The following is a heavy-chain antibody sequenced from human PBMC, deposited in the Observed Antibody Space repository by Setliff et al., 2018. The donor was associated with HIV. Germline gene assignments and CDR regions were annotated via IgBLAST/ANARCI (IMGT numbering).Heavy chain of an antibody. D-gene: IGHD1-1*01. J-gene: IGHJ6*03. V-gene: IGHV1-18*01. CDR2: ISPYNGNT. CDR3: ARTARGYTTIWYRNGLTYYNHMDV. Sequence: ASVKVSCKASGYTFTSYGITWVRQAPGQGLEWMGWISPYNGNTNYAQKLQGRVTMTTDTSTSTAYMELRSLRLDDTAVYYCARTARGYTTIWYRNGLTYYNHMDVWGKGTKVTVSS. CDR1: GYTFTSYG.